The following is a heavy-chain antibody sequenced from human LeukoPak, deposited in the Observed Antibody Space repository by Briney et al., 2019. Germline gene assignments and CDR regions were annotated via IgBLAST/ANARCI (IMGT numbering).Heavy chain of an antibody. Sequence: PGGSLRLSCAASGFTFNNYAMSWVRQPPGKGLEWVSGISGSGATTNYADSMKGRFTISRDNSKNTLYLQMNSLRAEDTAVYYCAKDRGSSYYFDYWGQGTLVTVSS. CDR1: GFTFNNYA. CDR3: AKDRGSSYYFDY. V-gene: IGHV3-23*01. J-gene: IGHJ4*02. D-gene: IGHD6-6*01. CDR2: ISGSGATT.